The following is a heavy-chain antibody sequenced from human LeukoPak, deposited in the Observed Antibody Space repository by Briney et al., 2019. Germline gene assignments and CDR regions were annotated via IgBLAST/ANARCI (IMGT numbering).Heavy chain of an antibody. V-gene: IGHV1-18*01. Sequence: GASVKVSCKASGYTFTSYGISWVRQAPGQGLEWMGWISAYNGNTNYAQKLQGRVTMTTDTSTSTAYMELRSLRSDDTAVYYCAGPSRGKRYFDWSSPQTYYFDYWGQGTLVTVSS. J-gene: IGHJ4*02. D-gene: IGHD3-9*01. CDR2: ISAYNGNT. CDR3: AGPSRGKRYFDWSSPQTYYFDY. CDR1: GYTFTSYG.